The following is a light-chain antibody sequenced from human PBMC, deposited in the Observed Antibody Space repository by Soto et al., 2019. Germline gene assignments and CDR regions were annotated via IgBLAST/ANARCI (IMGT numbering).Light chain of an antibody. V-gene: IGLV2-11*01. CDR2: DVS. CDR3: CSSAGSTRV. Sequence: QSALTQPRSVSGSPGQSVTISCTGTSSDVGGYNYVSWYQQHPGKAPKLMIYDVSKRPSGVPDRFSGSKSGNTASLTISGLQAEDEADYYCCSSAGSTRVFGGGTKLTVL. CDR1: SSDVGGYNY. J-gene: IGLJ3*02.